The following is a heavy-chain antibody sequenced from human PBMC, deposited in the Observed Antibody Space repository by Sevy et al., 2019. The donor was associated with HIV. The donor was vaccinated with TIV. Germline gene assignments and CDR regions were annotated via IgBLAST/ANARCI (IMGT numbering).Heavy chain of an antibody. CDR3: AREMAGAGGLRYCSSTSCHARGWFDP. J-gene: IGHJ5*02. CDR2: ISAYNGNT. Sequence: ASVKVSCKASGYTFTSYGISWVRQAPGQGLEWMGWISAYNGNTNYEQKLQGRVTMTTDTSTSTAYMGLRSLGSDDTAVDYCAREMAGAGGLRYCSSTSCHARGWFDPWGQGTLVTVSS. CDR1: GYTFTSYG. D-gene: IGHD2-2*01. V-gene: IGHV1-18*01.